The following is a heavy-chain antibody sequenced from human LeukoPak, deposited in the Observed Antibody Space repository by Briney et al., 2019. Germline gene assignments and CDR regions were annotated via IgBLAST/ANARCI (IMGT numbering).Heavy chain of an antibody. D-gene: IGHD5-24*01. CDR2: IYDSGST. J-gene: IGHJ4*02. CDR3: ARGRWLQPPDY. Sequence: PSETLSLTCTVSGASISGSGYYWGWIRQPPGKGLEWIGNIYDSGSTYYNPSLKSRVTISVDTSKNQFSLKLSSVTAADTAVYYCARGRWLQPPDYWGQGTLVTVSS. V-gene: IGHV4-39*07. CDR1: GASISGSGYY.